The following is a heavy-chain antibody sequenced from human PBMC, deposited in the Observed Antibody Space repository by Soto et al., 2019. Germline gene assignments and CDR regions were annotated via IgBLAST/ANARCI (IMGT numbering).Heavy chain of an antibody. D-gene: IGHD3-22*01. V-gene: IGHV4-34*01. CDR1: GGSFTDYY. J-gene: IGHJ6*02. Sequence: QVQLRQWGAGLLKPSETLVLTCAVSGGSFTDYYWGWIRQSPGKGLEWIGEINHSASSTYNPSLASRVTILVDTSKKQFSLRLTSVTAADTAMYYCARGEYDSSGLYSWAPRGVDVWGQGTTVTVSS. CDR2: INHSASS. CDR3: ARGEYDSSGLYSWAPRGVDV.